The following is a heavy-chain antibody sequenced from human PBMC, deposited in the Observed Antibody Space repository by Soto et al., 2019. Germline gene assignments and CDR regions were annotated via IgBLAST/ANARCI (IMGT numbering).Heavy chain of an antibody. Sequence: PGGSLRLSCAASGFTFSSYAMHWVRQAPGKGLEWVAVISYDGSNKYYADSVKGRFTISRDNSKNTLYLQMNSLRAEDTAGYYFARQDRLDYYYYGMDVWGQGTTVTVSS. J-gene: IGHJ6*02. CDR2: ISYDGSNK. V-gene: IGHV3-30-3*01. D-gene: IGHD3-16*02. CDR3: ARQDRLDYYYYGMDV. CDR1: GFTFSSYA.